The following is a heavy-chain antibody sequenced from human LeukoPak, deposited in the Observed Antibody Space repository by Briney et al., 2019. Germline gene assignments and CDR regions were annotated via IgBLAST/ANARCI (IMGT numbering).Heavy chain of an antibody. Sequence: SVKVSCKASGGTFSSYAISWVRQAPGQGLEWMGGIIPIFGTANYAQKFQGRVTITADESTSTAYMELSSLRSEDAAVYYCARLTSIVVVGPSGYYFDYWGQGTLVTVSS. CDR3: ARLTSIVVVGPSGYYFDY. J-gene: IGHJ4*02. V-gene: IGHV1-69*13. D-gene: IGHD2-15*01. CDR2: IIPIFGTA. CDR1: GGTFSSYA.